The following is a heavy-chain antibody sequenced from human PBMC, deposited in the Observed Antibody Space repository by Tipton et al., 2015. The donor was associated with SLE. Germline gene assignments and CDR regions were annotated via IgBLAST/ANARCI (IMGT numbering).Heavy chain of an antibody. CDR1: GGSISTYY. Sequence: TLSLTCTVSGGSISTYYWSWIRQPPGKGLEWIGYIYYDKSTSHNPSLKSRVTMSVDTSKKQFSLKLRSVTAADTAVYYCARARVNFDSWSGYDDGVLLTFDYWGQGILVTVSS. CDR2: IYYDKST. V-gene: IGHV4-59*01. CDR3: ARARVNFDSWSGYDDGVLLTFDY. D-gene: IGHD3-3*01. J-gene: IGHJ4*02.